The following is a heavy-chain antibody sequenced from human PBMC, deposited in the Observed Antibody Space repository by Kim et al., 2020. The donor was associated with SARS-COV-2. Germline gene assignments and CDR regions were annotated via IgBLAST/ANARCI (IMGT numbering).Heavy chain of an antibody. CDR3: ASGATVLRFLESGIHSGFGGFDY. V-gene: IGHV1-3*01. J-gene: IGHJ4*02. D-gene: IGHD3-3*01. CDR1: GYTFTSYA. Sequence: ASVKVSCKASGYTFTSYAMHWVRQAPGQRLEWMGWINAGNGNTKYSQKFQGRVTITRDTSASTAYMELSSLRSEDTAVYYCASGATVLRFLESGIHSGFGGFDYWGQGTLVTVSS. CDR2: INAGNGNT.